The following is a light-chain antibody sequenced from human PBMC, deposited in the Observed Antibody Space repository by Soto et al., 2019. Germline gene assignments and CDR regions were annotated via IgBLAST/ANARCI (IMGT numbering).Light chain of an antibody. CDR1: QSVGKS. V-gene: IGKV3-15*01. CDR3: QQYSEWPFT. Sequence: EIVMTQSPATLSVSPGETAILSCRASQSVGKSVAWYQQKPGQTPRLLMYDAAGRATGVPDRFSGSGSGTGVTLIITNLQSEAFAVYYCQQYSEWPFTFGPGTRVDIK. CDR2: DAA. J-gene: IGKJ3*01.